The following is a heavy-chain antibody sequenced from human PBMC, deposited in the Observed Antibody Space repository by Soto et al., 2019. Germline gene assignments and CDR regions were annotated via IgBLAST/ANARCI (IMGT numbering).Heavy chain of an antibody. J-gene: IGHJ5*02. V-gene: IGHV4-31*03. CDR3: ARWWSGSRQGFDP. CDR2: IYYSGST. CDR1: GGSISSGDYY. Sequence: QVQLQESGPGLVKPSQTLSLTCTVSGGSISSGDYYWSWIRQHPGKGLEWIGYIYYSGSTYYNPSLKRRVTRSVDTSKDRFSLKLGSVTAADTAVYYCARWWSGSRQGFDPWGQGTLVTVSS. D-gene: IGHD3-3*01.